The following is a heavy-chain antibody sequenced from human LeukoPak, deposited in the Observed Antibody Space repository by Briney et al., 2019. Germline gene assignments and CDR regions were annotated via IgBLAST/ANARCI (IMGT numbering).Heavy chain of an antibody. Sequence: GGSLRLSCAAYGFIFSSYAMSWVRQTPGKGLEWVSGIIWGGGSTGYADSVKGRFTISRDNAKNTLFLQMNSLRAEDTAVYYCARDHRGSGSRYYYYYMDVWGKGTTVTISS. CDR2: IIWGGGST. CDR3: ARDHRGSGSRYYYYYMDV. V-gene: IGHV3-20*04. CDR1: GFIFSSYA. J-gene: IGHJ6*03. D-gene: IGHD3-10*01.